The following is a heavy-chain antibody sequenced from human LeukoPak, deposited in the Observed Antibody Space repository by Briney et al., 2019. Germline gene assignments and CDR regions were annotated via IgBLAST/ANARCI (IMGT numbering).Heavy chain of an antibody. CDR3: ARARRDGYKDAFDI. CDR1: GFTFSSYS. CDR2: ISSSSSYI. D-gene: IGHD5-24*01. Sequence: PGGSLRLSCAASGFTFSSYSMNWVRQAPGKGLEWVSSISSSSSYIYYADSVKDRFTISRDNAKNSLYLQMNSLRAEDTAVYYCARARRDGYKDAFDIWGQGTMVTVSS. V-gene: IGHV3-21*01. J-gene: IGHJ3*02.